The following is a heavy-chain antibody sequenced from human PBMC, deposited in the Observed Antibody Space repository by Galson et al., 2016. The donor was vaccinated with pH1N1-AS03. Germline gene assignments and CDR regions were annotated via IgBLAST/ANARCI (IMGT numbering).Heavy chain of an antibody. V-gene: IGHV5-51*01. J-gene: IGHJ3*02. CDR1: GTSFSNYW. D-gene: IGHD3-22*01. CDR2: TSPDDSQT. CDR3: GRHTFSYDTTDTNRPDAFDI. Sequence: QSGAEVKKPGESVKISCMGSGTSFSNYWIGWVRQMPGKGLEWMGATSPDDSQTKYSPSFDGPVTISVDKSITTALLQWNSLEASDTALYYCGRHTFSYDTTDTNRPDAFDIWGQGTMVTVFS.